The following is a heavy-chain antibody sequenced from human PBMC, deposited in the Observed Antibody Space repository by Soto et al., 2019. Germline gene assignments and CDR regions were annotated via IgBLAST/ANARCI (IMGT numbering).Heavy chain of an antibody. D-gene: IGHD5-12*01. CDR3: ARAVSGYDRGNYFDY. V-gene: IGHV4-4*07. Sequence: PSWTMAITCAVSGGSISSYYWSWIRQPAGKGLEWIGRIYTSGSTNYNPSLKSRVTMSVDTSKNQFSLKLSSVTAADTAVYYCARAVSGYDRGNYFDYWGQGTLVTVSS. J-gene: IGHJ4*02. CDR2: IYTSGST. CDR1: GGSISSYY.